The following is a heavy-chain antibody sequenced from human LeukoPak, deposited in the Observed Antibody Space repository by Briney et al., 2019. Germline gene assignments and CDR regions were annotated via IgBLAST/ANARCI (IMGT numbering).Heavy chain of an antibody. J-gene: IGHJ4*02. Sequence: GESLKISCKGSGYSFTSYWIGRVRQMPGKGLEWMGIIYPGDSDTRYSPSFQGQVTISADKSISTAYLQWSSLKASDTAMYYCARLDYDILTGYYSPLDYWGQGTLVTVSS. CDR2: IYPGDSDT. V-gene: IGHV5-51*01. CDR1: GYSFTSYW. D-gene: IGHD3-9*01. CDR3: ARLDYDILTGYYSPLDY.